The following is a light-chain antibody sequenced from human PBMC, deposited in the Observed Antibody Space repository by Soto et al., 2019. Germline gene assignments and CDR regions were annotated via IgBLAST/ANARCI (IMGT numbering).Light chain of an antibody. Sequence: QSVLTQPASVSGSPGQSITISCTGTSSDVGGYDYVSWYQQHPGKAPQLMIYEVSNRPSGVSNRFSGSKSANTASLTISGLQAEDEADYYCSSYTSSNTLVFGGGTKVTVL. J-gene: IGLJ3*02. CDR1: SSDVGGYDY. CDR2: EVS. CDR3: SSYTSSNTLV. V-gene: IGLV2-14*01.